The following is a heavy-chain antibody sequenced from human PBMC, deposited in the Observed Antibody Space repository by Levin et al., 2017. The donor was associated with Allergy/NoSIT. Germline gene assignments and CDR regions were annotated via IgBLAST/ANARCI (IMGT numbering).Heavy chain of an antibody. J-gene: IGHJ5*02. CDR3: ARHVGAGHWFDP. V-gene: IGHV1-2*02. CDR1: GYTFIGYY. CDR2: INPNNVGT. D-gene: IGHD1-26*01. Sequence: ASVKVSCKASGYTFIGYYIHWVRQAPGQGLEWMGWINPNNVGTKYAQKFQGRVTMTRDTSISTAYMELRRLRSDDTAVDYCARHVGAGHWFDPWGQGTLVTVSS.